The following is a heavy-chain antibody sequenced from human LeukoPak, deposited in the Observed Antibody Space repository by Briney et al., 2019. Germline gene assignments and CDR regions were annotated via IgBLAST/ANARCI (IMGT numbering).Heavy chain of an antibody. CDR2: ISDGSRDT. D-gene: IGHD2-15*01. CDR3: ARDRGGRTGLDD. J-gene: IGHJ4*02. Sequence: PGGSLRLSCATSGFTFSSFTMNWVRQAPGKGREWVSTISDGSRDTHYAGSVKGRFTISRDDSQNIVYLQMNSLRAEDTAVYYCARDRGGRTGLDDWGQGTLVTVSS. CDR1: GFTFSSFT. V-gene: IGHV3-23*01.